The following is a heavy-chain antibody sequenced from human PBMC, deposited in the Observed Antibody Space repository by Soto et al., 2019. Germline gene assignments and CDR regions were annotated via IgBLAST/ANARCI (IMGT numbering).Heavy chain of an antibody. J-gene: IGHJ6*02. CDR2: IIPVFGTA. V-gene: IGHV1-69*01. CDR1: RVAFSKFI. Sequence: QAQLEQSGGEVKKPGSSVKVSCKASRVAFSKFIVTWVRQAPGGGLEWVGGIIPVFGTANYAQKFQGRVTITADDSTSTSYMEVNNLRSEDTAVYYCAKVRYSSPMGYYYGMDVWGQGTTVTVSS. CDR3: AKVRYSSPMGYYYGMDV. D-gene: IGHD2-2*01.